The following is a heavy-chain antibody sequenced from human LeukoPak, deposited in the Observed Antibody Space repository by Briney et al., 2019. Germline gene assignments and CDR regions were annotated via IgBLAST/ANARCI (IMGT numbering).Heavy chain of an antibody. V-gene: IGHV3-7*01. CDR3: TRRLDD. CDR2: IKHDESEK. Sequence: GGSLRLSCAASGFSFKSDWMDWVRQAPGKGLEWVANIKHDESEKNYLDSVKGRFTISRDNAQNSLYLQMNGLRVEDTAVYYCTRRLDDWGQGTLVTVSS. D-gene: IGHD3-16*01. CDR1: GFSFKSDW. J-gene: IGHJ4*02.